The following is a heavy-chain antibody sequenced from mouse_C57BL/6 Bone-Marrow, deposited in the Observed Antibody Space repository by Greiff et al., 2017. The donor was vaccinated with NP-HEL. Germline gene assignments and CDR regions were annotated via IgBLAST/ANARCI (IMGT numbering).Heavy chain of an antibody. CDR3: AREDWEGAWFAY. CDR1: GYTFTSYW. V-gene: IGHV1-69*01. J-gene: IGHJ3*01. CDR2: IDPSDSYT. Sequence: VKLQQPGAELVMPGASVKLSCKASGYTFTSYWMHWVKQRPGQGLEWIGEIDPSDSYTNYNQKFKGKSTLTVDKSSSTAYMQLSSLTSEDSAVYYCAREDWEGAWFAYWGQGTLVTVSA. D-gene: IGHD4-1*01.